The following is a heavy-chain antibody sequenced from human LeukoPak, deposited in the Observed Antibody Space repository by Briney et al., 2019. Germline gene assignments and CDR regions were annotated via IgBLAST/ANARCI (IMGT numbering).Heavy chain of an antibody. D-gene: IGHD1-26*01. CDR2: ISSSGSTI. J-gene: IGHJ4*02. CDR3: AKDRRVGASGDY. V-gene: IGHV3-11*01. CDR1: GFTFSDYY. Sequence: GGSLRLSCAASGFTFSDYYTSWIRQAPGKGLEWVSYISSSGSTIYYADSVKGRFTISRDNAKNSLYLQMNSLRAEDTAVYYCAKDRRVGASGDYWGQGTLVTVSS.